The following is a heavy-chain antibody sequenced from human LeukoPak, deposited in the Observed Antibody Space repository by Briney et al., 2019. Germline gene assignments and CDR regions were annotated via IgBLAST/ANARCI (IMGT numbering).Heavy chain of an antibody. Sequence: SETLSLTCTVSGGSISSYYWSWIRQPPGKGLEWIGYIYYSGSTNYNPSLKSRVTISVDTSKNQFSLKLSSVTAADTAVYYCARSARTDYYYYYYMDVWGKGTTVTVSS. CDR3: ARSARTDYYYYYYMDV. CDR2: IYYSGST. D-gene: IGHD3/OR15-3a*01. J-gene: IGHJ6*03. CDR1: GGSISSYY. V-gene: IGHV4-59*12.